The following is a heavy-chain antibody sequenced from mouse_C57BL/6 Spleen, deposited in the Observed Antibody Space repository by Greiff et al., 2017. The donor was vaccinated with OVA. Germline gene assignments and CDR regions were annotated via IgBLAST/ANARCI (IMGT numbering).Heavy chain of an antibody. V-gene: IGHV1-39*01. CDR3: ARSITTVVAGGYAMDY. CDR2: INPNYGTT. CDR1: GYSFTDYH. J-gene: IGHJ4*01. D-gene: IGHD1-1*01. Sequence: EVQLQESGPELVKPGASVKISCKASGYSFTDYHMNWVKQSNGKSLEWIGVINPNYGTTSYNQKFKGKATLTVDQSSSTAYMQLNSLTSEDSAVYYCARSITTVVAGGYAMDYWGQGTSVTVSS.